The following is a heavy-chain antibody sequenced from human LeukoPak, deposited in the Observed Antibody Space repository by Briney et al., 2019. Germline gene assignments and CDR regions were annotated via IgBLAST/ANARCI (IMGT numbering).Heavy chain of an antibody. CDR1: DDSISIYY. J-gene: IGHJ4*02. CDR2: IDHTGST. D-gene: IGHD2-8*02. Sequence: PSETLSLTCSVSDDSISIYYWSWIRQPPGKGLEWIGYIDHTGSTNYNPSLDSRVTISRDTSKNHFSLELSSVTAADTALYFCAGTELGYCTVTGCPLESWGQGTLVTVSS. CDR3: AGTELGYCTVTGCPLES. V-gene: IGHV4-59*01.